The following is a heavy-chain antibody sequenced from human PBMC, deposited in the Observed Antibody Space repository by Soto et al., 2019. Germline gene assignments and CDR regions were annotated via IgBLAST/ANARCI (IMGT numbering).Heavy chain of an antibody. J-gene: IGHJ4*02. CDR3: ARHARGSCYS. CDR1: GGSISSSTYY. D-gene: IGHD2-15*01. V-gene: IGHV4-39*01. Sequence: QLQLQESGPGLVKPSETLSLICTVSGGSISSSTYYWGWIRQPPGKGLEWIGHIYYSGSTYYNPSLKRRVTISVDTSKNQFSPKLSSVTAADTAMYFCARHARGSCYSWGQGTLVTVSS. CDR2: IYYSGST.